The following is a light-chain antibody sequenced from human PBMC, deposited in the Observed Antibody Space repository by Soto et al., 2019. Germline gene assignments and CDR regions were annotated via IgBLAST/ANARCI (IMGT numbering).Light chain of an antibody. Sequence: DILLTQSPGTLSLSPGERATLSCRASQSINNNYLAWYQQKRGQAPRLLIYGASSRATGIPDRFSGSGSGTDFTLTISRLEPEDFAVYYCQQYGGSPRTFGQGTKVEIK. CDR3: QQYGGSPRT. V-gene: IGKV3-20*01. J-gene: IGKJ1*01. CDR2: GAS. CDR1: QSINNNY.